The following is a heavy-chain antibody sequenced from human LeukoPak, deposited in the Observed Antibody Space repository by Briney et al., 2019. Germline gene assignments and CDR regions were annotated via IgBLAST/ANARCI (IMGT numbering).Heavy chain of an antibody. CDR1: GFTFSDYN. J-gene: IGHJ4*02. V-gene: IGHV3-11*04. CDR2: ISRSGSTK. CDR3: ARGPGGRFQWLVQIDY. D-gene: IGHD6-19*01. Sequence: PGGSLRLSCAASGFTFSDYNMRWIRQAPGGGLEWVSSISRSGSTKYYADSVKGRFTISRDNAKNSLFLQMNSLRAEDTAVYYCARGPGGRFQWLVQIDYWGQGTLVTVSS.